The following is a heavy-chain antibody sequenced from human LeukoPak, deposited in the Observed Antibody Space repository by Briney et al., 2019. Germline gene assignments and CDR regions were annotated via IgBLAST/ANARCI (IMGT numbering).Heavy chain of an antibody. CDR3: ANGGIAVAASFY. J-gene: IGHJ4*02. V-gene: IGHV3-23*01. Sequence: GGSLRLSCAASGFTFSSYAMSWVRQAPGKGLEWVSAISGSGGSTYYADSVKGRFTNSRDNSKNTLYLQMNSLRAEDTAVYYCANGGIAVAASFYWGQGTLVTVSS. CDR2: ISGSGGST. D-gene: IGHD6-19*01. CDR1: GFTFSSYA.